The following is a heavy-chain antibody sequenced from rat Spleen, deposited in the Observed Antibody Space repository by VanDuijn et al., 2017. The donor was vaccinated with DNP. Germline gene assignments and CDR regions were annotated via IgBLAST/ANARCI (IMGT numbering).Heavy chain of an antibody. CDR1: GFTFSKYG. D-gene: IGHD1-9*01. V-gene: IGHV5-19*01. CDR2: ISTNGGSA. Sequence: EVQLVESGGGVVQPGRSLKLSCAASGFTFSKYGMAWVRQAPTQGLEWVASISTNGGSAYYRDSVKGRFTMSRDNAKSTLFLQMDSLRSEDTATYYCATESTYYGYFDYWGQGVMVPVSS. J-gene: IGHJ2*01. CDR3: ATESTYYGYFDY.